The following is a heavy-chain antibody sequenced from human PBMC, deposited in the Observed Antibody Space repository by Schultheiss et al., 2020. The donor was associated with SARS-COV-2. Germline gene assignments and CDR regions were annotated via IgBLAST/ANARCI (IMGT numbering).Heavy chain of an antibody. Sequence: GSLRLSCAVYGGSFSGYYWSWIRQPAGKGLEWIGEINHSGSTNYNPSLKSRVTISVDTSKNQFSLKLSSVTAADTAVYYCARRTRNYGMDVWGQGTTVTVSS. CDR3: ARRTRNYGMDV. CDR2: INHSGST. D-gene: IGHD3/OR15-3a*01. J-gene: IGHJ6*02. V-gene: IGHV4-34*01. CDR1: GGSFSGYY.